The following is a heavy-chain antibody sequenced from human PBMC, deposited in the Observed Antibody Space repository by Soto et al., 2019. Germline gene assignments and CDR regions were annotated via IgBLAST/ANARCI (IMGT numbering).Heavy chain of an antibody. Sequence: EVQLVESGGGLVQPGGSLRLSCAASGFTFSSYWMNWVRQAPGKGLEWVANIKQDGSEKYYVDSVRGRFTISRDNAKNSLYLQMNSLRAEDTAVYYCAGAYYYDSSGYYPGGYWGQGTLVTVSS. CDR2: IKQDGSEK. V-gene: IGHV3-7*01. D-gene: IGHD3-22*01. CDR1: GFTFSSYW. J-gene: IGHJ4*02. CDR3: AGAYYYDSSGYYPGGY.